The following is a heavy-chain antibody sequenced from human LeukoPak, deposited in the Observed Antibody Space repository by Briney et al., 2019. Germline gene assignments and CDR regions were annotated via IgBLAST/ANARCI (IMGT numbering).Heavy chain of an antibody. Sequence: PGGSLRHSCAASGFTPSSYSMNWVRQAPGKGREWVSSISSSRSYIYYADSVKGRFTISRDNAKKSLYLQMNSLRAEDTAVYYCARVANLNYGMDVWGKGTTVTVSS. CDR3: ARVANLNYGMDV. V-gene: IGHV3-21*01. CDR2: ISSSRSYI. CDR1: GFTPSSYS. J-gene: IGHJ6*04.